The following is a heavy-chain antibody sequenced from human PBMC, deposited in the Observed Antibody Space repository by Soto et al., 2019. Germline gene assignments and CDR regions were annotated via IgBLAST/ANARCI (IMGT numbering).Heavy chain of an antibody. CDR3: AKDRFSLDF. CDR2: ISYDGNTE. J-gene: IGHJ6*02. V-gene: IGHV3-30*18. D-gene: IGHD3-3*01. CDR1: GFTFSNYG. Sequence: PGGSLRLSCAASGFTFSNYGMQWVRQAPDKGLEWVAVISYDGNTEYYADSVKGRFTISRDNSKNTLYLQMISLRVEDAAVYYCAKDRFSLDFWGQGTTVTVSS.